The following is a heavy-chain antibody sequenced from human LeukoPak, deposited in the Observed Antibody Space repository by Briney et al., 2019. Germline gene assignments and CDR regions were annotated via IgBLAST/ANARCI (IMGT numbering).Heavy chain of an antibody. V-gene: IGHV4-59*08. Sequence: PSETLSLTCTVSGGSISSYYWSWIRQPPGKGLEWIGYIYYSGSTNYNPSLKSRVTISVDTSKNQFSLKLSSVTAADTAVYYCARRRMATISAFDIWGQGTMFTVSS. J-gene: IGHJ3*02. CDR3: ARRRMATISAFDI. D-gene: IGHD5-24*01. CDR2: IYYSGST. CDR1: GGSISSYY.